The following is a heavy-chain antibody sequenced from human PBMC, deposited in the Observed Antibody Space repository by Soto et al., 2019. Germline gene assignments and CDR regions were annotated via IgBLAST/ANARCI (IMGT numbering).Heavy chain of an antibody. CDR1: GFTFISSF. D-gene: IGHD6-19*01. CDR3: ARYFPGSGRYFFDY. J-gene: IGHJ4*02. V-gene: IGHV3-7*03. Sequence: GGSPRLSCVASGFTFISSFMGWVRQAPGKGLEWVANINQDGGGTYYVDSVEGRFTISRDNAKDSLYLQMNSLRGEDTAVYYCARYFPGSGRYFFDYRGQGPLVTVSS. CDR2: INQDGGGT.